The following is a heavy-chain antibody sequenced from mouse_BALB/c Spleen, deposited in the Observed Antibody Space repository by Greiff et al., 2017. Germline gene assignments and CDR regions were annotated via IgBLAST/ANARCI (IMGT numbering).Heavy chain of an antibody. J-gene: IGHJ2*01. V-gene: IGHV5-6*01. CDR2: ISSGGSYT. Sequence: EVKLMESGGDLVKPGGSLKLSCAASGFTFSSYGMPWVRQTPDKRLEWVATISSGGSYTYYPDSVKGRFTISRDNAKNTLYLQMSSLKSEDTALYYCARHGPITTAFDYWGQGTTLTVSS. D-gene: IGHD1-2*01. CDR1: GFTFSSYG. CDR3: ARHGPITTAFDY.